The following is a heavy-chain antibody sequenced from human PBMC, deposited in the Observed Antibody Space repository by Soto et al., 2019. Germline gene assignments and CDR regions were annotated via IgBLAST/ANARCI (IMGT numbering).Heavy chain of an antibody. J-gene: IGHJ4*02. CDR2: IYWDDEK. D-gene: IGHD5-12*01. CDR1: GFALTTGGVG. Sequence: QITLKESGPTLVKPTQTLTLTCTFSGFALTTGGVGVGCIRQPPGKALEWLGVIYWDDEKRYSPSLKSRLTFTKDTSKKQVILPMPNMVPVDTATSSCTHSGGGYNSDDFWGQGTLVTVSS. V-gene: IGHV2-5*02. CDR3: THSGGGYNSDDF.